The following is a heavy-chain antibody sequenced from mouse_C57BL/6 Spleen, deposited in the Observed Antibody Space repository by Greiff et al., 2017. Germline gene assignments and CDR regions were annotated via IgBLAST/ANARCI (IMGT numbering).Heavy chain of an antibody. J-gene: IGHJ4*01. V-gene: IGHV1-39*01. Sequence: VQLKESGPELVKPGASVKISCKASGYSFTDYNMTWVKQSNGKSLEWLGVINPNYGTTSYNQKFKGKATFTVDQSSSTAYMQLNSLTSEDSAVYYCARDGYYGSDAMDYWGQGTSVTVSS. CDR3: ARDGYYGSDAMDY. CDR1: GYSFTDYN. CDR2: INPNYGTT. D-gene: IGHD1-1*01.